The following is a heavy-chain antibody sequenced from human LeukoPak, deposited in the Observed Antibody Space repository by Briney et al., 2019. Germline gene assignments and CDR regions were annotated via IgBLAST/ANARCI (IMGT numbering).Heavy chain of an antibody. Sequence: GSLRLSCSGSGFTFSSHALSWVRQPPGKGLEWIGSIYYSGSTYYNPSLKSRVTISVDTSKNQFSLKLSSVTAADTAVYYCARTHGSSSWSPYYYYGMDVWGQGTTVTVSS. CDR1: GFTFSSHA. CDR3: ARTHGSSSWSPYYYYGMDV. V-gene: IGHV4-39*07. CDR2: IYYSGST. J-gene: IGHJ6*02. D-gene: IGHD6-13*01.